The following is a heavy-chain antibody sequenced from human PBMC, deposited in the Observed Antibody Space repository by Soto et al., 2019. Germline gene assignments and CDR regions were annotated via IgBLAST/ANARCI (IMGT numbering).Heavy chain of an antibody. J-gene: IGHJ6*02. CDR3: ARANFFYGLDV. CDR1: GLSFTSYW. V-gene: IGHV3-74*01. Sequence: EVQLVESGGDLVQPGGSLRLSCAASGLSFTSYWIHWVRQAPGKGLVWVSRINNDGSSISYADSVKGRFTISRDNAKNTLYLQMNSLRAEDTAVYYCARANFFYGLDVWGQGTTVTVSS. CDR2: INNDGSSI.